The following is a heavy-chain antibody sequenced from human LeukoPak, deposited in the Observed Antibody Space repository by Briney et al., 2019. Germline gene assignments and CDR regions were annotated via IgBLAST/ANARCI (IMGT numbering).Heavy chain of an antibody. CDR3: AKDREYVVVVPAAMQY. V-gene: IGHV3-30*02. CDR1: GFTFSSYG. J-gene: IGHJ4*02. CDR2: IRYDGSNK. Sequence: GGSLKLSCAASGFTFSSYGMHWVRQAPGKGLEWVAFIRYDGSNKYYADSVKGRFTISRDNSKNTLYLQMNSLRAEDTAVYYCAKDREYVVVVPAAMQYWGQGTLVTVSS. D-gene: IGHD2-2*01.